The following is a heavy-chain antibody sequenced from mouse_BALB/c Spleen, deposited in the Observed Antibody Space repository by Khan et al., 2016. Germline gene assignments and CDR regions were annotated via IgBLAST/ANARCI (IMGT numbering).Heavy chain of an antibody. CDR1: GFTFSNYW. Sequence: EVKLEESGGGLVQPGGSMKLSCVASGFTFSNYWMNWVRQSPEKGLEWVAEIRLKSNNYETHYAESVKGRFTISRDDSKSSVYLQMNNLRAEDTGIYYCTRLSSYGAMDYWGQGTSVTFSS. J-gene: IGHJ4*01. D-gene: IGHD1-1*01. CDR2: IRLKSNNYET. V-gene: IGHV6-6*02. CDR3: TRLSSYGAMDY.